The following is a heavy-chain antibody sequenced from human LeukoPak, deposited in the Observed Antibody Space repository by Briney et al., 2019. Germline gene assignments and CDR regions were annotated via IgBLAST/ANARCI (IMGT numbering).Heavy chain of an antibody. J-gene: IGHJ6*02. D-gene: IGHD2-2*01. CDR3: ARPEPDCSSTSCYMDV. CDR2: INPNSGGT. V-gene: IGHV1-2*02. CDR1: GYTFTGYY. Sequence: GASVKVSCKASGYTFTGYYMHWVRQAPGQGLEWMGLINPNSGGTNYAQKFQGRVTMTRDTSISTAYMELSRLRSDDTAVYYCARPEPDCSSTSCYMDVWGQGTTVTVPS.